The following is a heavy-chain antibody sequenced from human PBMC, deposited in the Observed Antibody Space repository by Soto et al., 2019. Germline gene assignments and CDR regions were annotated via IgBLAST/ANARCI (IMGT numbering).Heavy chain of an antibody. CDR3: ARAGGSSWYIDY. Sequence: PSETLSLTCAVSGYSISSGYYWGWIRQPPGKGLEWIGRIYHSGSTYYNPSLKSRVTISVDTSKNQFSLKLSSVTAADTAVYYCARAGGSSWYIDYWGQGTLVT. J-gene: IGHJ4*02. CDR1: GYSISSGYY. D-gene: IGHD6-13*01. V-gene: IGHV4-38-2*01. CDR2: IYHSGST.